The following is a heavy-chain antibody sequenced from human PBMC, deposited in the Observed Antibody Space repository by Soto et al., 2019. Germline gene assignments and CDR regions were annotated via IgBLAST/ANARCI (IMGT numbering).Heavy chain of an antibody. J-gene: IGHJ6*02. Sequence: SETLSLTCAVYGGSFSGYYWSWIRQPPGKGLEWIGEINHSGSTNYNPSLKSRVTISVDTSKNQFSLKLSSVTAADTAVYYCARAVRRRGYCSSTSCRQGSYYYYGMDVWGQGTTVTVSS. CDR2: INHSGST. CDR3: ARAVRRRGYCSSTSCRQGSYYYYGMDV. V-gene: IGHV4-34*01. D-gene: IGHD2-2*01. CDR1: GGSFSGYY.